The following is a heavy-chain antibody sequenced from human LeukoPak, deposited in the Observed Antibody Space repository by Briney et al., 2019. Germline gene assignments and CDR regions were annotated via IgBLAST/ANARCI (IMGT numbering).Heavy chain of an antibody. CDR2: ISWNSGSI. CDR1: GLTFDDHA. CDR3: AKGQYYYDRSGYYYFDY. D-gene: IGHD3-22*01. V-gene: IGHV3-9*01. Sequence: GGSLRLSCADSGLTFDDHAMHWVRQAPGKGLEWVSGISWNSGSIGYADSVKGRFTISRDNAKNSLYLQMNSLRAEDTALYYCAKGQYYYDRSGYYYFDYWGQGTLVTVSS. J-gene: IGHJ4*02.